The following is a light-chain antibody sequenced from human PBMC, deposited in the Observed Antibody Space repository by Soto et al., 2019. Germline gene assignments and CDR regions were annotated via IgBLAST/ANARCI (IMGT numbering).Light chain of an antibody. V-gene: IGKV1-8*01. CDR1: QGISSY. CDR2: AAS. J-gene: IGKJ1*01. Sequence: AIRMTQSPSSFSASTGDRVTITCRASQGISSYLAWYQQKPGKAPKLLIYAASTLQSGVPSRFSGSGSGTDFTLTISCLQSEDFETEYCQQYYSYPRTFGQGTKVEIK. CDR3: QQYYSYPRT.